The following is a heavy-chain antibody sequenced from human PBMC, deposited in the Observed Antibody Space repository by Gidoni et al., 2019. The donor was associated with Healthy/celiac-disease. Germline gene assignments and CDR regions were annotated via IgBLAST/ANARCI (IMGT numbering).Heavy chain of an antibody. Sequence: QVQLQESGPGLVKPSETLSLTCTDSGGSISSYYWSWIRQPPGKGLEWIGYIYYSGSTNYNPSLKSRVTISVDTSKNQFSLKLSSVTAADTAVYYCARQPYSSSSPFDYWGQGTLVTVSS. CDR2: IYYSGST. CDR3: ARQPYSSSSPFDY. D-gene: IGHD6-6*01. V-gene: IGHV4-59*08. J-gene: IGHJ4*02. CDR1: GGSISSYY.